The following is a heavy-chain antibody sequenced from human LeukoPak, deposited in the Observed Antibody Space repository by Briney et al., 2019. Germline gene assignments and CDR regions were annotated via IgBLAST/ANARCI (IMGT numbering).Heavy chain of an antibody. CDR3: ARDWGVEARXGYMDV. D-gene: IGHD6-6*01. CDR1: GGSISSSTHS. V-gene: IGHV4-39*07. CDR2: IYYSGST. J-gene: IGHJ6*03. Sequence: SETLSLTCSVSGGSISSSTHSWGWIRQPPGKGLEWIGSIYYSGSTYYNPSLKSRVTISVDTSKNQFSLKLSSVTAADTAVYFCARDWGVEARXGYMDVXXKGTTVTVXS.